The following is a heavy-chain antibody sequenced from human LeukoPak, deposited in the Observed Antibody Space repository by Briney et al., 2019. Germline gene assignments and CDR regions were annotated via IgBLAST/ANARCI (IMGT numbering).Heavy chain of an antibody. CDR2: FDPEDGET. CDR3: ATEKLYGSGTPFDY. J-gene: IGHJ4*02. CDR1: GYTFTSYY. D-gene: IGHD3-10*01. V-gene: IGHV1-24*01. Sequence: GASVTVSCKASGYTFTSYYMHWVRQAPGQGLEWMGGFDPEDGETIYAQKFQGRVTMTEDTSTDTAYMELSSLRSEDTAVYYCATEKLYGSGTPFDYWGQGTLVTVSS.